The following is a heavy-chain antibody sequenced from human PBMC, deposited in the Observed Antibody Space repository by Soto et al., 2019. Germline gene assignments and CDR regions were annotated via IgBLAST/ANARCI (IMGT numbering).Heavy chain of an antibody. D-gene: IGHD6-19*01. Sequence: EVQLLESGGGLVQPGGSLRLSCAASGFTFNSYAMSWVRQAPGKGLEWVSAIGSDGTAIQYADSVKGRFTISKDNSKDMLYLQMNSLRAEDTAVYYCARPGLTVPSTRYFDHWGQGALVTVSS. CDR3: ARPGLTVPSTRYFDH. CDR2: IGSDGTAI. J-gene: IGHJ4*02. CDR1: GFTFNSYA. V-gene: IGHV3-23*05.